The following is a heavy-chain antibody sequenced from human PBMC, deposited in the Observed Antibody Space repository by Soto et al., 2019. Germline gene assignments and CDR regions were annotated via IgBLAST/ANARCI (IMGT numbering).Heavy chain of an antibody. CDR3: ARDTLAAPLVAAKHNWFAP. Sequence: QVQLVQSGAAVKKPGSSVKVSCKASGGTFSSYAISWVRQAPGQGLEVMGGIIPIFGTANYAQKFQGRVTITAEESTITADMALSSLRSEDTAGYYCARDTLAAPLVAAKHNWFAPRGQGTPVTVS. CDR2: IIPIFGTA. V-gene: IGHV1-69*01. CDR1: GGTFSSYA. D-gene: IGHD2-15*01. J-gene: IGHJ5*02.